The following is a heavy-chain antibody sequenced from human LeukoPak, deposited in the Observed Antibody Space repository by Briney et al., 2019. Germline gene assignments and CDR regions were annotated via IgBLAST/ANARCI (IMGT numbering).Heavy chain of an antibody. CDR1: GGSFSGYY. V-gene: IGHV4-34*01. CDR3: ARGLGGGRWNYYYYMDV. Sequence: PSETLSLTCAVYGGSFSGYYWSWIRQPPGKGLEWIGEINHSGSTNYNPSLKSRVTISVDTSKNQFSLKLSSVTAADTAVYYCARGLGGGRWNYYYYMDVWGKGTTVTVSS. D-gene: IGHD2-15*01. CDR2: INHSGST. J-gene: IGHJ6*03.